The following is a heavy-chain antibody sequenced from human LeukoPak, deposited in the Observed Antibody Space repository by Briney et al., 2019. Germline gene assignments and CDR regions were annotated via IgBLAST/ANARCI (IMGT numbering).Heavy chain of an antibody. CDR2: IRSKADGGTP. D-gene: IGHD2-15*01. CDR1: GFTFTSYA. J-gene: IGHJ4*02. V-gene: IGHV3-15*07. Sequence: TGGSLRLSCAASGFTFTSYAMNWVRQAPGKGLEWVGHIRSKADGGTPDYIAPVKGRFTISRDDSKDTLYLQMNSLNTEDTAMYYCTTRSPARYCSDGACYSSADYWGRGTLVTVSS. CDR3: TTRSPARYCSDGACYSSADY.